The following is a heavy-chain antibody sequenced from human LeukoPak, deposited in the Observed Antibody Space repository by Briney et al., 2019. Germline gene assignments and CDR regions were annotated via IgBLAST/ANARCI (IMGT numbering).Heavy chain of an antibody. CDR1: GGSISSNY. D-gene: IGHD1/OR15-1a*01. CDR3: ARVARTTYYYYYMDV. V-gene: IGHV4-4*07. Sequence: PSETLSLTCSVSGGSISSNYWSWIRQPAGKGLEWIGRMSTSGSSNYNPSLKSRVTMSVDTSRNRFSLNLSSVTAADTAVYYCARVARTTYYYYYMDVWGKGATVTISS. CDR2: MSTSGSS. J-gene: IGHJ6*03.